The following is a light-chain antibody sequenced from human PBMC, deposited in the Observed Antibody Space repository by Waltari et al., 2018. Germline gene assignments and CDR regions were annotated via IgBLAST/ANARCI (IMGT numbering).Light chain of an antibody. CDR2: ATS. CDR3: HQYGSSPRLT. Sequence: EIVLTQSPGTLSLPPGKRATLSCRASQSVSSSHLAWYQQKPGQAPRLLIYATSSRAPGIPDRFSGSGSGTDFTLTISRLEPEDFAVYYCHQYGSSPRLTFGGGTKVEIK. J-gene: IGKJ4*01. V-gene: IGKV3-20*01. CDR1: QSVSSSH.